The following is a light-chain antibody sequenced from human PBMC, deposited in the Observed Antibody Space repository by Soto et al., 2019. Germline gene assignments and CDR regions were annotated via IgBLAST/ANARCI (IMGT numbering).Light chain of an antibody. CDR2: AVS. J-gene: IGKJ1*01. V-gene: IGKV1-39*01. Sequence: DIQMTQSPSSLSASVGDRVTITCRASQSISSLLNWYQHKPGTAPKLLIYAVSNLQSGVPSRFSGSGSGTDFPLTISSLQPEDFATYYCQQSYGTPKTFGPGTKVDI. CDR1: QSISSL. CDR3: QQSYGTPKT.